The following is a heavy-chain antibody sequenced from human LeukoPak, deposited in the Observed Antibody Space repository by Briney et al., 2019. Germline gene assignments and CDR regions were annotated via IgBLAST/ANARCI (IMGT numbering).Heavy chain of an antibody. CDR1: GFTFSSYS. CDR3: ARDRCGGDCYPYDAFDI. J-gene: IGHJ3*02. Sequence: KPGGSLRLSCAASGFTFSSYSMNWVRQAPGKGLEWVSSISSSSSYIYYADSVKGRFTISRDNAKNSLYLQMNSLRAEDTAVYYCARDRCGGDCYPYDAFDIWGQGTMVTVSP. D-gene: IGHD2-21*02. V-gene: IGHV3-21*01. CDR2: ISSSSSYI.